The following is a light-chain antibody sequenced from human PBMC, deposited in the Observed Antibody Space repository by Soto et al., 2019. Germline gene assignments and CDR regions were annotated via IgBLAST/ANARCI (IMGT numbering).Light chain of an antibody. CDR1: QSVLYSSNNKNF. CDR2: WAS. V-gene: IGKV4-1*01. CDR3: QQYYRSPFT. Sequence: DIVMAQSPDSLAVSLGERDTINCKSSQSVLYSSNNKNFLAWYQRKPGQPPKLLIYWASTRESGVPDRFSGGGSGTEFTLTISNLRAEDVALYYCQQYYRSPFTFGQGTKLQIK. J-gene: IGKJ2*01.